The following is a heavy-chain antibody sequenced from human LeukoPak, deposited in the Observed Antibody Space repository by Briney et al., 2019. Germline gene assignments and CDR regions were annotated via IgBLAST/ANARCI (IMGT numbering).Heavy chain of an antibody. CDR2: IYYSGST. Sequence: SETLSLTCTVSVGSISRSSYYWGWIRKPPGKGLEGIGGIYYSGSTYYNPSLKSRVTISVDTSKNQFPLKLSSVAAADTAVYYCARSAYYDFWSGPGDWFDPWGQGTLVTVSS. J-gene: IGHJ5*02. D-gene: IGHD3-3*01. V-gene: IGHV4-39*06. CDR3: ARSAYYDFWSGPGDWFDP. CDR1: VGSISRSSYY.